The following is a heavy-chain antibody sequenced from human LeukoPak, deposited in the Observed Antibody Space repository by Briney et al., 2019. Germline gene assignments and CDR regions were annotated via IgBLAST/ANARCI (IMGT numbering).Heavy chain of an antibody. CDR2: ISAYNGNT. CDR1: GYTFTSYG. J-gene: IGHJ4*02. V-gene: IGHV1-18*01. D-gene: IGHD3-22*01. Sequence: ASVKVSCKASGYTFTSYGISGVRQAPGQGLEWMGWISAYNGNTNYAQKLQGRVTMTTDTSTSTAYMELRSLRSDDTAVYYCARATPHYDSSGYYWEIDYWGQGTLVTVSS. CDR3: ARATPHYDSSGYYWEIDY.